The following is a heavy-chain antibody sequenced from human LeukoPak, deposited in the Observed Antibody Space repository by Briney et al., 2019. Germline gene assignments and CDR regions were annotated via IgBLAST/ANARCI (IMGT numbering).Heavy chain of an antibody. D-gene: IGHD6-13*01. CDR3: ARQVAGGAAGTFFDY. Sequence: SETLSLTCTVSGGSISSYYWSWIRQPAGKGLEWIGRIYTSGSTNYNPSLKSRVTIFVDTSKNQFSLRLSSVTAADTAVYYCARQVAGGAAGTFFDYWGQGTLVTVSS. CDR1: GGSISSYY. J-gene: IGHJ4*02. V-gene: IGHV4-4*07. CDR2: IYTSGST.